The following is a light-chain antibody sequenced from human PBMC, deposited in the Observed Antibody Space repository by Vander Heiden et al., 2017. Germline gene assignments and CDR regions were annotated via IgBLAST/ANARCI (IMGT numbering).Light chain of an antibody. CDR3: SSYTSSNTYV. J-gene: IGLJ1*01. CDR2: DVR. Sequence: QSALTQPASVSGSPGQSITISCTGTSSDVGSYNYVSWYQQHPGKAPKLMIYDVRNRPSGVSNRFSGSKSGNTASLTISGLQAEDEADYYCSSYTSSNTYVFGTGTKVTVL. CDR1: SSDVGSYNY. V-gene: IGLV2-14*01.